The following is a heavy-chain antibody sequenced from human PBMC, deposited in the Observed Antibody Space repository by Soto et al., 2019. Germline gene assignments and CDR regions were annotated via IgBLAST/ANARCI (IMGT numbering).Heavy chain of an antibody. D-gene: IGHD3-22*01. CDR2: ISNNGGTT. CDR3: AKDIPSSAWLDLDY. CDR1: GFTFSSCA. J-gene: IGHJ4*02. Sequence: GGSLRLSCAASGFTFSSCAMSWVRQAPGKGLEWVSYISNNGGTTYYADSVKGRFTISRDNSNNTLYLQMNSLRAEDTAVYYCAKDIPSSAWLDLDYWGQGTLVTVSS. V-gene: IGHV3-23*01.